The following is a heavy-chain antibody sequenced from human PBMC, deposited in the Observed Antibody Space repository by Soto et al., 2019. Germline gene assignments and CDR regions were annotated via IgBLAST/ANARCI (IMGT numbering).Heavy chain of an antibody. CDR1: GFTFRDFG. CDR3: VRSIFDGTGYYYGQ. Sequence: GGSLRLSCLASGFTFRDFGMHWVRQTPEKGLEYVSAIHGDGSGSYYAASVKGRFTISRDNSKNTLYLQMSSLRAEDTAVYYCVRSIFDGTGYYYGQWGQGTLVTVSS. CDR2: IHGDGSGS. J-gene: IGHJ4*02. D-gene: IGHD3-22*01. V-gene: IGHV3-64D*08.